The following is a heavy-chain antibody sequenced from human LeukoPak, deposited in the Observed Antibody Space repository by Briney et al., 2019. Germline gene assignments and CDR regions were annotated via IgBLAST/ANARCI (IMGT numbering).Heavy chain of an antibody. Sequence: GGSLRLSCAASGFTVSTNYMSWVRQAQGRGLEWVSVIYSGGNTYYADSVKGRFTISRDNSKNTLYLQMNSLRAEDTAVYYCARDSGTTVGYFDYWGQGTLVTVSS. CDR1: GFTVSTNY. V-gene: IGHV3-66*01. CDR3: ARDSGTTVGYFDY. CDR2: IYSGGNT. D-gene: IGHD4-23*01. J-gene: IGHJ4*02.